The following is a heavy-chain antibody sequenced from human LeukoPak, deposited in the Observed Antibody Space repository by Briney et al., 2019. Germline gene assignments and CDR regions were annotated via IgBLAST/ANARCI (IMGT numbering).Heavy chain of an antibody. Sequence: LSLTCAASGFRFSDYWMSWVRQAPGKGLEWVANIKEDGAEKYYVESVKGRFTIFRDNAKHSLHLQMNSLRVEDTAVYYCASGMTEFDYWGQGTLVTVSS. CDR1: GFRFSDYW. V-gene: IGHV3-7*01. J-gene: IGHJ4*02. CDR3: ASGMTEFDY. CDR2: IKEDGAEK.